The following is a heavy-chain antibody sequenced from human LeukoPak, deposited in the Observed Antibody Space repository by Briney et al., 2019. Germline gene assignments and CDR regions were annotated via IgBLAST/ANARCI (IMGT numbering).Heavy chain of an antibody. CDR3: AKDPDYYGSGSYFYYFDY. Sequence: GGSLRLSCAASGFTFSNAWMSWVRQAPGKGLEWVSAISGSGGSTYYADSVKGRFTISRDNSKNTLYLQMNSLRAEDTAVYYCAKDPDYYGSGSYFYYFDYWGQGTLVTVSS. CDR2: ISGSGGST. V-gene: IGHV3-23*01. D-gene: IGHD3-10*01. CDR1: GFTFSNAW. J-gene: IGHJ4*02.